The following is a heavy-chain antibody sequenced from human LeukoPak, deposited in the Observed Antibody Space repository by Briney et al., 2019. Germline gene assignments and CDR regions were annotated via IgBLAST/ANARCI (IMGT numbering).Heavy chain of an antibody. CDR3: ATYSSGPFDY. D-gene: IGHD6-19*01. J-gene: IGHJ4*02. V-gene: IGHV3-48*03. CDR1: GFSFNTYD. Sequence: GGSLRLSCAASGFSFNTYDMNWVRQAPGKGLEWISYISYSSYTIYYTDSVKGRFTISRDNAKNSLYLQMNSLRAEDTAVYYCATYSSGPFDYWGQGTLVTVSA. CDR2: ISYSSYTI.